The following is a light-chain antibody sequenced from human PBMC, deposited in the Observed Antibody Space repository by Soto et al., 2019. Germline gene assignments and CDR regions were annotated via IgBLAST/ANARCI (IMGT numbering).Light chain of an antibody. J-gene: IGKJ1*01. CDR2: GAS. Sequence: EIVLTQSPGTRSLSPGERATLACRASQRVSSGYLAWYQQKPGQTPRLLIYGASGRATGIPDRFSGSGSGTDFTLTISRLEPEDFAVYYCQQYHTSPVTFGQGTKVDIK. CDR3: QQYHTSPVT. CDR1: QRVSSGY. V-gene: IGKV3-20*01.